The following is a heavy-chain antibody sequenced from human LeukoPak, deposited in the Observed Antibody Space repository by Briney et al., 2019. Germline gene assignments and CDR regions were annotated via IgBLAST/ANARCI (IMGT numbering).Heavy chain of an antibody. Sequence: SETLSLTCTVSGGSISSSSYYWGWIRQPPGKGLEWIGSIYYSGSTYYNPSLKSRVTISVDTSKNQFSLKLSSVTAADTAVYYCARVELAVAGCFDYWGQGTPVTVSS. V-gene: IGHV4-39*07. J-gene: IGHJ4*02. CDR1: GGSISSSSYY. D-gene: IGHD6-19*01. CDR2: IYYSGST. CDR3: ARVELAVAGCFDY.